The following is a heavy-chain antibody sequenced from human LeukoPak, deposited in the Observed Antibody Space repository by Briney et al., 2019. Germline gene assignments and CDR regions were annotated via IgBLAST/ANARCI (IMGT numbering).Heavy chain of an antibody. CDR2: INHGGST. V-gene: IGHV4-34*01. CDR1: GGSFSGYY. D-gene: IGHD6-13*01. Sequence: SETLSLTCAVYGGSFSGYYWSWIRQPPGKWLEWIGEINHGGSTNYNPSLKSRVTISVDTSKNQFSLKLSSVTAADTAVYYCARQVRAYSSSWYIYYYMDVWGKGTTVTVSS. J-gene: IGHJ6*03. CDR3: ARQVRAYSSSWYIYYYMDV.